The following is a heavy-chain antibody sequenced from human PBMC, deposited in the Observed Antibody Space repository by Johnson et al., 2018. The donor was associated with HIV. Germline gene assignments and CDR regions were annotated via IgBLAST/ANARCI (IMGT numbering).Heavy chain of an antibody. CDR3: ARGPQKYNWSYMIAFDI. CDR2: ISYDANNK. Sequence: QVQLVESGGGVVQPGRSLRLSCAASGFTFSSYAMHWVRQAPGKGLEWVAVISYDANNKYYADSVKGRFTISRDNSKNTLYLQMNSLRAEDTAVYYCARGPQKYNWSYMIAFDIWGQGTMVTVSS. D-gene: IGHD1-7*01. V-gene: IGHV3-30-3*01. J-gene: IGHJ3*02. CDR1: GFTFSSYA.